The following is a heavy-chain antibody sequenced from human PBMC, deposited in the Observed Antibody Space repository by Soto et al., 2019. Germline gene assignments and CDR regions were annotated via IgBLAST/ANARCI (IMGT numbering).Heavy chain of an antibody. CDR1: GGSISSGDYY. D-gene: IGHD6-13*01. CDR3: ARAGTSGGRSRQQLVRIDY. J-gene: IGHJ4*02. CDR2: IYYSGST. V-gene: IGHV4-30-4*01. Sequence: QVQLQESGPGLVKPSQTLSLTCTVSGGSISSGDYYWCWIRQPPGKGLEWIGYIYYSGSTYYNPSLKSRVTISVDTSKNQFSLKLSSVTAADTAVYYCARAGTSGGRSRQQLVRIDYWGQGTLVTVSS.